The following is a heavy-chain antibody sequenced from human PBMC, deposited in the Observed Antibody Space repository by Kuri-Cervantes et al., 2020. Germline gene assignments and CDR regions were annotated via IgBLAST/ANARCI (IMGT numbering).Heavy chain of an antibody. CDR2: SYSGGST. CDR1: GFTVSSSY. CDR3: AKLTSSGYSDY. D-gene: IGHD3-22*01. Sequence: GEFLKISCAASGFTVSSSYTTWVRRAPGKGLGWVSVSYSGGSTCYADSVKGRFTISRDDSKNPLYLQMNTLRAEDTAVFYCAKLTSSGYSDYWGQGTLVTVSS. J-gene: IGHJ4*02. V-gene: IGHV3-66*02.